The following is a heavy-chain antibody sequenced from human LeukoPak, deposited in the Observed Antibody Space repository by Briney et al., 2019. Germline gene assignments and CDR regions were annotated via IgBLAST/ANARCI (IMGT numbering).Heavy chain of an antibody. Sequence: GASVKVSCKASGGTFSSYAISWVRQAPGQGLEWMGIINPSGGSTSYAQKFQGRVTMTRDTSTSTVYMELSSLRSEDTAVYYCARDDLGFDYWGQGTLVTVSS. V-gene: IGHV1-46*01. J-gene: IGHJ4*02. CDR1: GGTFSSYA. CDR2: INPSGGST. CDR3: ARDDLGFDY. D-gene: IGHD2-21*02.